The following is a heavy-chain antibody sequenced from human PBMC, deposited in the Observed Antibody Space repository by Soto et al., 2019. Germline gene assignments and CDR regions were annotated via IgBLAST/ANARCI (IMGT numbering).Heavy chain of an antibody. Sequence: QVQLVQSGAELGKPGSSVKVSCKASGGTFSDFTINWVRQAPGQRLEWMGGIIPFFDTANYAERFQGRVTITADESTTTSFMEVSSLRSEDTAVYYCARNGTLTGYSYGMDVWGQGTMVTVSS. D-gene: IGHD1-1*01. V-gene: IGHV1-69*01. CDR2: IIPFFDTA. CDR1: GGTFSDFT. CDR3: ARNGTLTGYSYGMDV. J-gene: IGHJ6*02.